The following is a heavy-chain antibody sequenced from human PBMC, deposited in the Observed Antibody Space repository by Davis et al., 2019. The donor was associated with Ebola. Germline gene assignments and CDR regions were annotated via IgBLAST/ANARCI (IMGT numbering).Heavy chain of an antibody. CDR3: ARDRLSSSWYYYGMDV. J-gene: IGHJ6*02. CDR1: GGTFSSYA. Sequence: SVKVSCKASGGTFSSYAISWVRQAPGQGLEWMGGIIPIFGTANYAQKFQGRVTITADKSTSTAYMELGSLRSEDTAVYYCARDRLSSSWYYYGMDVWGQGTTVTVSS. D-gene: IGHD6-13*01. CDR2: IIPIFGTA. V-gene: IGHV1-69*06.